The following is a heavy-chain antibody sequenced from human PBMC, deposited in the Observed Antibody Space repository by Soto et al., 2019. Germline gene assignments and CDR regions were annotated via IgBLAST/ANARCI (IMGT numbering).Heavy chain of an antibody. J-gene: IGHJ4*02. V-gene: IGHV3-23*01. Sequence: EVQLLESGGCVVQPGGSLRLSCAASGFALSTYTMNWVRQAPGKGLEWVSSIIGSSGATDYADSVRGRFTISRDISAKSVVLQMDGLRVEDTAVYYCAKDKRPDGAWDMDYWGQGTLVTVSS. CDR3: AKDKRPDGAWDMDY. D-gene: IGHD1-1*01. CDR2: IIGSSGAT. CDR1: GFALSTYT.